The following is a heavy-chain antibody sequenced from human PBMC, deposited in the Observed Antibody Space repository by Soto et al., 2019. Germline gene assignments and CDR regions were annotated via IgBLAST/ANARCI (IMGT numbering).Heavy chain of an antibody. J-gene: IGHJ6*02. CDR3: ATIDVLTYYYGMDV. CDR2: INHSGST. CDR1: GCSFSASY. D-gene: IGHD3-9*01. Sequence: PSETLTLSCAAYGCSFSASYLTWIRQPPGTGLEWIGEINHSGSTNYNPSLKSRVTISVDTSKNQFSLKLSSVTAADTAVYYCATIDVLTYYYGMDVWGQGTTVT. V-gene: IGHV4-34*01.